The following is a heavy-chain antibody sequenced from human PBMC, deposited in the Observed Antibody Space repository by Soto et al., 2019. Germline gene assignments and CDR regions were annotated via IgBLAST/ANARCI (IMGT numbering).Heavy chain of an antibody. CDR2: ISYDGSNK. CDR3: AREGHYDFWSREIHY. Sequence: GGSLRLSCAASGFTFSSYAMHWVRQAPGKGLEWVAVISYDGSNKYYTDSVKGRFTISRDNSKNTLYLQMNSLRAEDTAVYYCAREGHYDFWSREIHYSGQGPLVTV. J-gene: IGHJ4*02. V-gene: IGHV3-30-3*01. D-gene: IGHD3-3*01. CDR1: GFTFSSYA.